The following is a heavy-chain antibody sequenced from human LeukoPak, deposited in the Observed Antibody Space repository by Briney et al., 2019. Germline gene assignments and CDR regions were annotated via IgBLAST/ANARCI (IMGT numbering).Heavy chain of an antibody. J-gene: IGHJ4*02. D-gene: IGHD2-21*01. CDR3: AKEGPLHSIDY. Sequence: GRSLRPSCAASGFTFSSYGMHWVRQAPGKGLEWVAVISYDGSNKYYADSVKGRFTISRDNSKNTLYLQMNSLRAEDTAVYYCAKEGPLHSIDYWGQGTLVTVSS. CDR1: GFTFSSYG. CDR2: ISYDGSNK. V-gene: IGHV3-30*18.